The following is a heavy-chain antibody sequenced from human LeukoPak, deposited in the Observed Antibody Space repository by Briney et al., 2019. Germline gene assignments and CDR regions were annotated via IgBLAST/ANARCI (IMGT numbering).Heavy chain of an antibody. Sequence: GGSLRLSCAVSGFTFSSYWMSWVRQAPGKGLEWVAHIKEDGSDKNYVDSVKGRFTISRDNAKNSLFLQMNSLRAEDTAVYYCARSIAAAGDYWGQGTLVTVSS. CDR3: ARSIAAAGDY. D-gene: IGHD6-13*01. CDR2: IKEDGSDK. J-gene: IGHJ4*02. CDR1: GFTFSSYW. V-gene: IGHV3-7*03.